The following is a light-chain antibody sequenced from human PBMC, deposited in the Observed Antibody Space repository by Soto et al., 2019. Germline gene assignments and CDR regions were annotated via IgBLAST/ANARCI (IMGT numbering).Light chain of an antibody. Sequence: EIVLTQSPATLSSFPGDRVTLSCRASQAVNTRLAWYQHRLGQAPRLLIYLASNRAAGVPARFSGSGSGTDFTLTISDVEPEDFAVYYCHQRQSWPRTFGQGTTVDI. CDR1: QAVNTR. CDR2: LAS. CDR3: HQRQSWPRT. J-gene: IGKJ1*01. V-gene: IGKV3-11*01.